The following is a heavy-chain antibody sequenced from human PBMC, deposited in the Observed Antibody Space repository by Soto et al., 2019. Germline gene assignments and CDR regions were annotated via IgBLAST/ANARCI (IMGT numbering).Heavy chain of an antibody. Sequence: EVQLVESGGGLVKPGGSLRLSCAASGFTFRTYNMNWVLQAPGKGLEWVSAITATSSYIFYADSVKGRFTMSRDNAKNSLYLQMNSLRADDTAIYYCARDLGLDSTFDYWGQGTLVTVSS. D-gene: IGHD3-16*01. CDR2: ITATSSYI. CDR3: ARDLGLDSTFDY. CDR1: GFTFRTYN. J-gene: IGHJ4*02. V-gene: IGHV3-21*01.